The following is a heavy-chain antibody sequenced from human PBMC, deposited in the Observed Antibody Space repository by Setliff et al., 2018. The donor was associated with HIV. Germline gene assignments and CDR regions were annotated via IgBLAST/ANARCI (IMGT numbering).Heavy chain of an antibody. CDR3: ARGGYSGEFLDAFDI. V-gene: IGHV1-46*01. J-gene: IGHJ3*02. CDR2: INCASGRT. D-gene: IGHD5-12*01. CDR1: GYIFSTHY. Sequence: ASVKVSCKASGYIFSTHYIHWVRQAPGQGLEWMGIINCASGRTVHTEKIKGRLAMARDMSRTTVYMELTSLRTEDTAVYYCARGGYSGEFLDAFDIWGQGTLVTVSS.